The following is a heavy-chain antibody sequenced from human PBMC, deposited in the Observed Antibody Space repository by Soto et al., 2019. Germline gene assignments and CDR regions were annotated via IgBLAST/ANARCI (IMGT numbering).Heavy chain of an antibody. CDR1: GFTFSGFD. J-gene: IGHJ4*02. D-gene: IGHD2-15*01. CDR2: IGTAGDT. V-gene: IGHV3-13*01. Sequence: GGSLRLSCEASGFTFSGFDRHWVRQPTGKGLECVSTIGTAGDTYYAVSVKGRFTISRDNAKNSLSLQMNSLRAGDTAVYFCARGQEVGAHFFDSWGQGTQVTVYS. CDR3: ARGQEVGAHFFDS.